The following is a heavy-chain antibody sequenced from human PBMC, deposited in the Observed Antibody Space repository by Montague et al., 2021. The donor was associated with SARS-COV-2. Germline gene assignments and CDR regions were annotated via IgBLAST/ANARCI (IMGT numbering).Heavy chain of an antibody. CDR1: GGSISSGGYY. CDR3: ARVHIVVVTAMRYFDL. CDR2: IYYSGST. J-gene: IGHJ2*01. D-gene: IGHD2-21*02. V-gene: IGHV4-31*03. Sequence: TLSLTCTVSGGSISSGGYYWSWIRQHPGKGLEWIGYIYYSGSTXYKPSLKSRVTISVDTSKNQFSLKLSSVTAADTAVYYCARVHIVVVTAMRYFDLWGRGTPVTVSS.